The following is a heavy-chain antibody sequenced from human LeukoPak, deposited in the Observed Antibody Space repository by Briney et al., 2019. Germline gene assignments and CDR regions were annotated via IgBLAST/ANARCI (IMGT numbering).Heavy chain of an antibody. V-gene: IGHV3-20*04. Sequence: GGSLRLSCAASEFSVGSNYMTWVRQAPGKGLEWVSGINWNGGRTGYADSMKGRFIISRDNAKNSLYLQMNSLRAEDTALYYCAKGERKWLARQPNYWGQGTLVTVSS. CDR2: INWNGGRT. CDR1: EFSVGSNY. CDR3: AKGERKWLARQPNY. J-gene: IGHJ4*02. D-gene: IGHD6-19*01.